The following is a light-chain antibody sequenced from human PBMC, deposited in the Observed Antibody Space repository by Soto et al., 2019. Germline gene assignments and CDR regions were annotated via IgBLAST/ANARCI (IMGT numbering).Light chain of an antibody. CDR3: QQRYSTPRT. CDR1: QSISSH. V-gene: IGKV1-39*01. Sequence: DIQMTQSPSSLSASVGDRVTITCRASQSISSHLNWYQQKPGKAPKLLIFAASCLQSGVPSRFGGSGSATDFTLTISSLQPEDFGTYYCQQRYSTPRTFGQGTKLEIK. J-gene: IGKJ2*01. CDR2: AAS.